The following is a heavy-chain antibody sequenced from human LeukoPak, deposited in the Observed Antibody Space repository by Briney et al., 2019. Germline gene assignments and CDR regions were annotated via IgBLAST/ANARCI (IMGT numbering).Heavy chain of an antibody. D-gene: IGHD4-23*01. Sequence: ASVKASCKASGYTFTGYYMHWVRQAPGQGLEWMGWINPNSGGTNYAQKFQGRVTMTRDTSISTAYMELSSLRSEDTAVYYCASLPTVVTPYYYYMDVWGKGTTVTVSS. J-gene: IGHJ6*03. V-gene: IGHV1-2*02. CDR3: ASLPTVVTPYYYYMDV. CDR2: INPNSGGT. CDR1: GYTFTGYY.